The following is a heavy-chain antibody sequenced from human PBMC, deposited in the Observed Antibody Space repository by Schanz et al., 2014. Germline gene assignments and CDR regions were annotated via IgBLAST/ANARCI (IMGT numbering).Heavy chain of an antibody. V-gene: IGHV4-34*01. CDR2: INHSGGT. CDR3: ELITLDRGVRNDY. CDR1: GGSSSDCY. J-gene: IGHJ4*02. Sequence: VQLQQWGAGLLKASETLSLTCAVYGGSSSDCYWSWIRQPPGKGLEWIGEINHSGGTNYNPSLKSRVTMSVDTSKTQFSLILTSVTAADTAVYYCELITLDRGVRNDYWGQGTLVSVSS. D-gene: IGHD3-10*01.